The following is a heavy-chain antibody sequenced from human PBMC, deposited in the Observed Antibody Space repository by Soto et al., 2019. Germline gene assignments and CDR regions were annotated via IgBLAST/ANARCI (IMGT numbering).Heavy chain of an antibody. CDR3: ARVGVGNMVRGAIYNALFFDY. D-gene: IGHD3-10*01. CDR2: IVASNSRT. Sequence: PGGSLRLSCAASGFTFSSYSMNWVRQAPGKGLEWVSSIVASNSRTDYADSVKGRFTMTRDTSISTAYMELSRLRSDDTAVYYCARVGVGNMVRGAIYNALFFDYWGQGTLVTVSS. CDR1: GFTFSSYS. V-gene: IGHV3-21*04. J-gene: IGHJ4*02.